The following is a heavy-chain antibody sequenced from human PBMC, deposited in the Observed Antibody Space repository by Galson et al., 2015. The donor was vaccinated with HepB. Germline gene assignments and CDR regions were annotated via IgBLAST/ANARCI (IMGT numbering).Heavy chain of an antibody. D-gene: IGHD3-3*01. J-gene: IGHJ4*02. CDR1: GYIFTGYY. Sequence: SCKASGYIFTGYYIHWVRQAPGQGLEWMGWINPNSGFTNYAQNFRGRVTMTSDTSINTAYMELNSLRSDDPAVFYCARASPWSGSDYWGQGTLVTVSS. CDR3: ARASPWSGSDY. CDR2: INPNSGFT. V-gene: IGHV1-2*02.